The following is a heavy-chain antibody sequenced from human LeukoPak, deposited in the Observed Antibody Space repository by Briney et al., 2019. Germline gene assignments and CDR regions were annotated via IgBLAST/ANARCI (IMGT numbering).Heavy chain of an antibody. D-gene: IGHD6-6*01. CDR1: GYTFTSYD. Sequence: GASVKVSCKASGYTFTSYDINWVRQATGQGLEWMGWMNPNSGNTGYAQKFQGRVTITRNTSINTAYMELSSLRSEDTAVYYCARSVTTSSGFDPWGQGTLVTVSS. CDR2: MNPNSGNT. CDR3: ARSVTTSSGFDP. J-gene: IGHJ5*02. V-gene: IGHV1-8*01.